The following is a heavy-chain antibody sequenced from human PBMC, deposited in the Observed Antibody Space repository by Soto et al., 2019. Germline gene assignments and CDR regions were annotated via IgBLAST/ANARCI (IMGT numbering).Heavy chain of an antibody. CDR1: GVNCSGYA. Sequence: VGFLRLSCAASGVNCSGYAVSWVRQAPGKGLEWVSAISGSGGSTYYADSVKGRFTISRDNSKNTLYLQMNSLRAEDTAVYYCAKDLAHYDKGYFDYWGQGTLVTVSS. J-gene: IGHJ4*02. D-gene: IGHD3-9*01. CDR2: ISGSGGST. CDR3: AKDLAHYDKGYFDY. V-gene: IGHV3-23*01.